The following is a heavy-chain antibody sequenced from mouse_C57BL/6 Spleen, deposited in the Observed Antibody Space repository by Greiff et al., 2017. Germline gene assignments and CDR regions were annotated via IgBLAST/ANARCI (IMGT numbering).Heavy chain of an antibody. Sequence: QVQLQQSGPELVKPGASVKISCKASGYAFSSSWMNWVKQRHGKGLEWIGRIYPGDGVTNHNGKFKGKATLTAAKSSSTANMQLSSLTSEDSAVYFYARERLREGFDYWGQCTTLTVSS. V-gene: IGHV1-82*01. CDR1: GYAFSSSW. CDR2: IYPGDGVT. J-gene: IGHJ2*01. CDR3: ARERLREGFDY. D-gene: IGHD2-4*01.